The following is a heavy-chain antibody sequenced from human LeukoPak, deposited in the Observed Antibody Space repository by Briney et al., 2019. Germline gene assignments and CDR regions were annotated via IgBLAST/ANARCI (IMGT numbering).Heavy chain of an antibody. CDR3: ARGRDDSSGYRFDY. J-gene: IGHJ4*02. V-gene: IGHV1-69*13. CDR1: GGXFSSYA. CDR2: IIPIFGTA. Sequence: GASVKVSCKASGGXFSSYAISWVRQAPGQGLEWMGGIIPIFGTANYAQKFQGRVTITADESTSTAYMELSSLRSEDTAVYYCARGRDDSSGYRFDYWGQGTLVTVSS. D-gene: IGHD3-22*01.